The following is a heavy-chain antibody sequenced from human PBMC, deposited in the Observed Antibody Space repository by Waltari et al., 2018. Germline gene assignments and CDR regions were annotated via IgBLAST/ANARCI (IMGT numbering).Heavy chain of an antibody. V-gene: IGHV4-39*01. Sequence: QLQLQESGPGLVKPSETLSLTCTVSGGSISSSSYYWGWIRQPPGKGRGWFGSIYYIGSTYYNPSLKSRVTISVDTSKNHFSLKLSSVTAADTAVYYCARHGDSSSWYFQHWGQGTLVTVSS. CDR3: ARHGDSSSWYFQH. J-gene: IGHJ1*01. D-gene: IGHD6-13*01. CDR1: GGSISSSSYY. CDR2: IYYIGST.